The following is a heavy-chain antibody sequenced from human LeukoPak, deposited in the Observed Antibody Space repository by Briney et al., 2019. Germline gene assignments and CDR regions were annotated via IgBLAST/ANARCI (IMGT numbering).Heavy chain of an antibody. D-gene: IGHD3-10*01. Sequence: SETLSLTCAVSGGFISSAGYSYSWIRQPPGKGLEWIGYIYYTGDTYYNPSLRSRVTISADKSKNQFSLNLTSVTAADTAVYYCARDSGTTGEVKFDPWGQGTLVTVSS. CDR1: GGFISSAGYS. CDR3: ARDSGTTGEVKFDP. J-gene: IGHJ5*02. V-gene: IGHV4-30-4*07. CDR2: IYYTGDT.